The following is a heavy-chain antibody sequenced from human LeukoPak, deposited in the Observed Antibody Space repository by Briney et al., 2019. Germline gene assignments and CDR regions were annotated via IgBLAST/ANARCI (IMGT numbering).Heavy chain of an antibody. CDR1: GFTFSNAW. Sequence: GGSLRLSCAASGFTFSNAWMSWVRQAPGKGLEWVGRIKSKTDGGTTDYAAPVKGRFTISRDGSKNTLYLQMNSLKTEDTAVCYCTTGYYYDSSFDYWGQGTLVTVSS. D-gene: IGHD3-22*01. V-gene: IGHV3-15*01. J-gene: IGHJ4*02. CDR3: TTGYYYDSSFDY. CDR2: IKSKTDGGTT.